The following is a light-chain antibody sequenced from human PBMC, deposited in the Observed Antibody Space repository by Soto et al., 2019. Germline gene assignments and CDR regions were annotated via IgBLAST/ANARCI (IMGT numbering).Light chain of an antibody. J-gene: IGLJ2*01. CDR2: EVY. V-gene: IGLV2-8*01. CDR1: SSDVGGYNY. CDR3: SAYAGSSTWV. Sequence: QSAPTQPPSASGSPGQSVTFSCTGTSSDVGGYNYVSWYQQYPGKAPKLMIYEVYKRHSGVPDRFSGSKSGNTASLTVSGLQPEDEADYYCSAYAGSSTWVFGGGTKLTGL.